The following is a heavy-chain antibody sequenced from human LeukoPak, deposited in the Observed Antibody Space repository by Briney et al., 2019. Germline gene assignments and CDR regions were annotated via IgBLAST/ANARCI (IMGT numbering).Heavy chain of an antibody. Sequence: SETLSLTWGVAGGSITSTNYWTWVRQPPGKGLEWIGEVNLQGSTNYNPSLMGRVAISVDMSENHISLRLTSVTAADTAVYYCAREGGPYRPLDYSGQGTLVTVSS. CDR1: GGSITSTNY. CDR2: VNLQGST. CDR3: AREGGPYRPLDY. V-gene: IGHV4-4*02. J-gene: IGHJ4*02.